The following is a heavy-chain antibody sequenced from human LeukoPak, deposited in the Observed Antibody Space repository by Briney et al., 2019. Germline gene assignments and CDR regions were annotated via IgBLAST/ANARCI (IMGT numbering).Heavy chain of an antibody. CDR3: ARHPGYYGSGGDY. D-gene: IGHD3-10*01. J-gene: IGHJ4*02. Sequence: SETLSLTCTVSGGSIGSYYWSWIRQPPGKGLEWIGYIYYSGSTNYNPSLKSRVTISVDTSKNQFSLKLSSVTAADTAVYYCARHPGYYGSGGDYWGQGTLVTVSS. CDR2: IYYSGST. CDR1: GGSIGSYY. V-gene: IGHV4-59*08.